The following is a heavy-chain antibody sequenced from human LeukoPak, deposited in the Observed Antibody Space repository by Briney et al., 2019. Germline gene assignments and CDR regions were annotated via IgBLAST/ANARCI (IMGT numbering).Heavy chain of an antibody. J-gene: IGHJ4*02. D-gene: IGHD3-10*01. CDR2: INHSGST. V-gene: IGHV4-34*01. CDR1: GGSFSGYY. Sequence: PSETLSPTCAVYGGSFSGYYWSRIRQPPGKGLEWIGEINHSGSTNYNPSLKSRVTISVDTSKNQFSLKLSSVTAADTAVYYCAVIWFGDSYDYWGQGTLVTVSS. CDR3: AVIWFGDSYDY.